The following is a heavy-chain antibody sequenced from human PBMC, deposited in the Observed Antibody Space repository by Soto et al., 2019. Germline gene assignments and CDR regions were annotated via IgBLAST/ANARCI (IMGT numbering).Heavy chain of an antibody. J-gene: IGHJ4*02. CDR3: XXXXXXXXXXXXXXVNXX. V-gene: IGHV1-18*04. CDR1: GYTFPNFG. CDR2: ISTDNGDT. Sequence: QVQLVQSGAEVKKPGASVKVSCKASGYTFPNFGISWVRQAPGQGLEWLGWISTDNGDTKYAQKIQARVTLTTDTATTTVXMELTSXXXXXXXXXXXXXXXXXXXXXXXXXVNXXWGQGTLVTVSS.